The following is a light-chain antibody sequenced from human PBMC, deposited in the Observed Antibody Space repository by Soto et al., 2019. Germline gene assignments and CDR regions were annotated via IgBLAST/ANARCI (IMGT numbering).Light chain of an antibody. CDR2: DAS. V-gene: IGKV3-11*01. CDR3: QQRNDWPRIT. CDR1: QTIKTY. J-gene: IGKJ5*01. Sequence: EIVLTQSPATLSLCPGERATLSCRASQTIKTYLAWYQQKPGQAPRLLISDASNRATGVPARFSGSGSGTDFTLTINNLEPEDFAVYFCQQRNDWPRITFGQGTRLEIK.